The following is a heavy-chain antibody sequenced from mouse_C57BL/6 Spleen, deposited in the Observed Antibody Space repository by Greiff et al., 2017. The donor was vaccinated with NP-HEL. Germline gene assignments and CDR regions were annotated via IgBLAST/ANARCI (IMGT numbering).Heavy chain of an antibody. CDR3: ARCPDYYGSRTGYFDV. CDR2: IDPSDSYT. J-gene: IGHJ1*03. Sequence: QVQLQQPGAELVMPGASVKLSCKASGYTFTSYWMHWVKQRPGQGLEWIGEIDPSDSYTNYNQKFKGKSTLTVDKSSSTAYMQLSSLTSEDSAVYYCARCPDYYGSRTGYFDVWGTGTTVTVSS. CDR1: GYTFTSYW. D-gene: IGHD1-1*01. V-gene: IGHV1-69*01.